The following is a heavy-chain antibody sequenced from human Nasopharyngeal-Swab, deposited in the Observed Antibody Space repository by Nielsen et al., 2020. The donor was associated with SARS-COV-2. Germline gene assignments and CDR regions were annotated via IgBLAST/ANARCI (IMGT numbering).Heavy chain of an antibody. Sequence: GGSLRLTCAASGLTFSHYDITWSRQGPGKGLGWVSYSSSSGSNIYYSNSVKGRLTISRDNAKNSLYLQMDSLRAEETAVYYCASDMTVVVVPAAIARGHWFDPWGQGTLVTVSS. CDR1: GLTFSHYD. CDR3: ASDMTVVVVPAAIARGHWFDP. D-gene: IGHD2-2*01. J-gene: IGHJ5*02. V-gene: IGHV3-11*04. CDR2: SSSSGSNI.